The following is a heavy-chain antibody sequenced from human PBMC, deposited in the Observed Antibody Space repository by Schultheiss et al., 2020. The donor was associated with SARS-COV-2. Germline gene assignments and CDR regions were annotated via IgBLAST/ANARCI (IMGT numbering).Heavy chain of an antibody. CDR1: GFTFSSYA. D-gene: IGHD5-12*01. J-gene: IGHJ4*02. Sequence: GGSLRLSCVASGFTFSSYAMYWVRQAPGKGLEWVVVISYDGSNHYYADSVKGRFTISRDNPKNTLYLQMNSLGDEDTAVYYCATGYDFGEYWGRGTLVTVSS. V-gene: IGHV3-30-3*01. CDR2: ISYDGSNH. CDR3: ATGYDFGEY.